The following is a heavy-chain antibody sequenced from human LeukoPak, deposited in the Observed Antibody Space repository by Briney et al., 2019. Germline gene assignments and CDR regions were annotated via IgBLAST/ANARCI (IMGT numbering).Heavy chain of an antibody. J-gene: IGHJ5*02. CDR2: ISGSGFT. CDR1: GFTFSSYA. Sequence: QPGGSLRLSCAASGFTFSSYAMSWVRQAPGKGLEWVSAISGSGFTYYADSVKGRFTISRDNSKNTLYLQMNSLRAEDTAVYYCAIRSSCASWGQGTLVTVSS. CDR3: AIRSSCAS. V-gene: IGHV3-23*01. D-gene: IGHD6-13*01.